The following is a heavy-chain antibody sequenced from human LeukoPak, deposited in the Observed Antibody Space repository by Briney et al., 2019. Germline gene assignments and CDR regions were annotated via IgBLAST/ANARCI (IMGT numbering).Heavy chain of an antibody. CDR3: ARQGQLGSSTLIDY. CDR2: IYPADSDA. V-gene: IGHV5-51*01. J-gene: IGHJ4*02. CDR1: GYSFINYW. Sequence: MSGESLKISCKGSGYSFINYWIAWVRQLPGKGLEWMGDIYPADSDARYSPSFQGQVAMSVDTSINTAYLQCSSLQASDTAVYYCARQGQLGSSTLIDYWGQGTLVTVSS. D-gene: IGHD6-13*01.